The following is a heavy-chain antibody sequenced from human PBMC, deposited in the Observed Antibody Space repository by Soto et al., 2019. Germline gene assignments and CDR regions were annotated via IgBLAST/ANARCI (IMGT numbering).Heavy chain of an antibody. V-gene: IGHV3-21*01. CDR1: GFTFSTYS. CDR3: VRVGSAPRTIDS. CDR2: ISSSSSYI. J-gene: IGHJ4*02. Sequence: PGGSLRLSCVASGFTFSTYSMNWVRQAAGKGLEWVSSISSSSSYIYYADSVKGRFTISRDNAQNSLYLQMNSLRDEDTAVYYCVRVGSAPRTIDSWGQGTLVTVSS. D-gene: IGHD2-15*01.